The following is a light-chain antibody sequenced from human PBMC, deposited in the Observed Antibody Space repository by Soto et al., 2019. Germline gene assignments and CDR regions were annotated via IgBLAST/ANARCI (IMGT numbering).Light chain of an antibody. J-gene: IGLJ1*01. CDR3: CSYAASNTWV. Sequence: QSALTQPRSVSGSPGQSVTISCTGTSSDVGGYNFVSWCQQHPGKAPKLMIYDVSKRPSGVPDRFSGSKSGNTASLTISGLQAEDEADYYCCSYAASNTWVFGTGTKVTVL. CDR1: SSDVGGYNF. CDR2: DVS. V-gene: IGLV2-11*01.